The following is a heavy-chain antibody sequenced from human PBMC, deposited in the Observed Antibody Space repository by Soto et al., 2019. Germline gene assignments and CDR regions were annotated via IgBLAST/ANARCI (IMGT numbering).Heavy chain of an antibody. CDR1: GVSISNSNW. CDR3: ARVGHNYGYFHFDY. J-gene: IGHJ4*02. V-gene: IGHV4-4*02. Sequence: AETLSLTCAVSGVSISNSNWWSWGRQPPGKGLEWIGNICHSGSTNYNPYLTSRVTISIDKSNNQLYLKLRSVTAADTSVYYCARVGHNYGYFHFDYWGQGNLVTVSS. D-gene: IGHD5-18*01. CDR2: ICHSGST.